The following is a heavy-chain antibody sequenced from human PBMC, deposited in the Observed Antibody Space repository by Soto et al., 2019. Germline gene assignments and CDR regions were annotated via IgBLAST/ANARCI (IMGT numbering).Heavy chain of an antibody. J-gene: IGHJ6*02. Sequence: SEALSGTCTVSVGSISSSNYDWICSPQRPWKGLAGIGSIYYSGSTYSNPSLQSRVPISVDTSNNQFSLKPSSVTAADTAVYYCATNYAYYYYYGMDVSGQGTTVTVSS. CDR3: ATNYAYYYYYGMDV. D-gene: IGHD4-4*01. CDR2: IYYSGST. V-gene: IGHV4-39*01. CDR1: VGSISSSNYD.